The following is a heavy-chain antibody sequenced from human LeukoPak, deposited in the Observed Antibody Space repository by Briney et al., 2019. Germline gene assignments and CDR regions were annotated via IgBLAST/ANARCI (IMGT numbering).Heavy chain of an antibody. J-gene: IGHJ4*01. CDR3: ARATFGYSEIDY. CDR1: GYTFTGFG. Sequence: GASVKVSCKASGYTFTGFGISWVRQAPGQGLEWMGWISAYSGNTKYAQKFQGRVTMTTDTSTSTAYMELRSLRSEDTAVYYCARATFGYSEIDYWGQGTLVTVSS. V-gene: IGHV1-18*01. CDR2: ISAYSGNT. D-gene: IGHD3-16*01.